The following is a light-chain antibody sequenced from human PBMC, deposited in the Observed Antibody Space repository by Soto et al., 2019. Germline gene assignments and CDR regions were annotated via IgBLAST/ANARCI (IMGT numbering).Light chain of an antibody. J-gene: IGLJ1*01. CDR3: CSYAGSYTYV. Sequence: QSALTQPRSVSGSPGQSVTISCTGTSSDVGGYNYVSWYQQRPGKAPKLMIYDVSKRPSGVPDRFSGSKSGNTASLTISGLQAEDEADYYCCSYAGSYTYVFGPGTQLTVL. CDR1: SSDVGGYNY. V-gene: IGLV2-11*01. CDR2: DVS.